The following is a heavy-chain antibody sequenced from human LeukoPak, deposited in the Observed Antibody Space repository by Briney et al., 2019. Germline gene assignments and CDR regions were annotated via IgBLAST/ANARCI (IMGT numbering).Heavy chain of an antibody. J-gene: IGHJ4*02. V-gene: IGHV4-59*08. CDR1: GGSISSYY. CDR3: ARHYYSYGFFDY. Sequence: PSETLSLTCTVSGGSISSYYWSWIRQPPGKGLEWIGYIYYSGSTNYNPSLKSRVTTSVDTSKNQFSLKLSSVTAADTAVYYCARHYYSYGFFDYWGQGTLVTVSS. D-gene: IGHD5-18*01. CDR2: IYYSGST.